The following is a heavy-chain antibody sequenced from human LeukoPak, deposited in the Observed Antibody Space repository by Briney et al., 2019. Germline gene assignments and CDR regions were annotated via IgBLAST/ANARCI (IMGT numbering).Heavy chain of an antibody. J-gene: IGHJ5*02. CDR1: GGSISSYY. V-gene: IGHV4-59*12. CDR3: ARGDPYYYGSGSYRDNWFDP. D-gene: IGHD3-10*01. Sequence: SETLSLTCTVSGGSISSYYWSWIRQPPGKGLEWIGYIYYSGSTNYNPSLKSRVTISVDTSKNQFSLKLSSVTAADTAVYYCARGDPYYYGSGSYRDNWFDPWGQGTLVTVSS. CDR2: IYYSGST.